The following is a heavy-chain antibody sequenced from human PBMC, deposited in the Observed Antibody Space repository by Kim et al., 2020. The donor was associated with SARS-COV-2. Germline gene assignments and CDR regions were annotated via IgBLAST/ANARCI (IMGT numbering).Heavy chain of an antibody. J-gene: IGHJ6*02. V-gene: IGHV3-23*01. CDR3: AKIPAAMAWGMDV. Sequence: YAASVKGRFTISRDNAKNTLYLQMNSLRAEDTAVYYCAKIPAAMAWGMDVWGQGTTVTVSS. D-gene: IGHD2-2*01.